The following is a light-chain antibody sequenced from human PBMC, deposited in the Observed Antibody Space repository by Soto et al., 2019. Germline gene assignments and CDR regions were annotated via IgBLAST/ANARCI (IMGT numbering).Light chain of an antibody. CDR1: SSNIGINY. V-gene: IGLV1-47*02. CDR3: QSYDSSLSGYV. CDR2: TNN. J-gene: IGLJ1*01. Sequence: QSVLTQPPSASGTPGQRVTISCSGSSSNIGINYVYWYQQFPGTAPKLLIYTNNQRPSGVPDRFSGSKSGTSASLAISGLQAEDEADYYCQSYDSSLSGYVFGTGTKLTVL.